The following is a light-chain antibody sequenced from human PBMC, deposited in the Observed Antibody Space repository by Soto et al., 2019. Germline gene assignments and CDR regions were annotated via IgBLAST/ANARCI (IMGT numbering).Light chain of an antibody. CDR3: QKYGSSPFT. V-gene: IGKV3-20*01. Sequence: EIVLTQSPGTLSLSPGERATLSCRASQSVSSSYLAWYQQKPGQAPRLLIYGASSRATGIPDRFSGSGSGTDFTIIISRLEPEDFAVYYCQKYGSSPFTFGQGTKLEIK. CDR1: QSVSSSY. CDR2: GAS. J-gene: IGKJ2*01.